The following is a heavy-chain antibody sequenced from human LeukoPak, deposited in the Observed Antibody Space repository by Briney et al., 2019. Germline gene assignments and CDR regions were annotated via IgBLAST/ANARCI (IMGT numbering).Heavy chain of an antibody. CDR3: ARDRSPEPYDY. Sequence: GGSLRLSCAASGFTFSSYSMNWVRQAPGKGLEWVSYISSSSSTIYYADSVKGRFTTSRDNAKNSLYLQTNSLRAEDTAVYYCARDRSPEPYDYWGQGTLVTVSS. D-gene: IGHD6-13*01. CDR1: GFTFSSYS. J-gene: IGHJ4*02. V-gene: IGHV3-48*01. CDR2: ISSSSSTI.